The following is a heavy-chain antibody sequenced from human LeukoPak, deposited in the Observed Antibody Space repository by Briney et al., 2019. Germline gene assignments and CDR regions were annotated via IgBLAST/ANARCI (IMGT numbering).Heavy chain of an antibody. Sequence: SQGLSLTCAISGDSVSINRGAWNWVRQSPSRGLEWLGRTYYRCKWYNDYAVSVKSRITLNPDTSTNQFSLQMNSVPPEDTAVSYCASSYYAGNSLDDWGQGTLVTVSS. CDR3: ASSYYAGNSLDD. D-gene: IGHD4-23*01. CDR2: TYYRCKWYN. CDR1: GDSVSINRGA. J-gene: IGHJ4*02. V-gene: IGHV6-1*01.